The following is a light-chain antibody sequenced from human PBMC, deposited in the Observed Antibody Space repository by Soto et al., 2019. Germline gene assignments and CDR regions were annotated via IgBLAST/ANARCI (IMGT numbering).Light chain of an antibody. V-gene: IGLV3-1*01. J-gene: IGLJ1*01. Sequence: SYELTQPPSVSVSPGQTASITCAGDKLGDKNAYWCHQKPGQSPVLVIYQDDKRPSGIPERFSGSNSGNTATLTISGTQATDEADYYCQTWDSSIAVFGTGTKLTVL. CDR2: QDD. CDR1: KLGDKN. CDR3: QTWDSSIAV.